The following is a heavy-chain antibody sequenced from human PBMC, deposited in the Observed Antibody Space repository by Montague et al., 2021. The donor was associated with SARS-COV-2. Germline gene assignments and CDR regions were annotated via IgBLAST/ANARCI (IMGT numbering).Heavy chain of an antibody. J-gene: IGHJ6*02. D-gene: IGHD3-10*01. CDR3: AKDLSLLWFGELPPLGYYYGMDV. Sequence: SLRLSCAASGFTFSSYSMSWVRQAPGKGLEWVSAISGSGGSTYYADSVKGRFTISRDNSKNTSYLQMNSLRAEDTAVYYCAKDLSLLWFGELPPLGYYYGMDVWGQGTTVTVSS. V-gene: IGHV3-23*01. CDR1: GFTFSSYS. CDR2: ISGSGGST.